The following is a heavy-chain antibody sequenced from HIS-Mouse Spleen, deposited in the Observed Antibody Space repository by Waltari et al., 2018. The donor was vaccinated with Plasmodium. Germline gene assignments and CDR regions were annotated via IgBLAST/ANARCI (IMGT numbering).Heavy chain of an antibody. D-gene: IGHD6-13*01. Sequence: EVQLVDSGGGLVQPGGSLRLSCAAYGFTFSSYWMSWVRLAPGKGLEWVANIKQDGSEKYYVDSVKGRFTISRDNAKNSLYLQMNSLRAEDTAVYYCASSWYWYFDLWGRGTLVTVSS. CDR3: ASSWYWYFDL. V-gene: IGHV3-7*01. CDR1: GFTFSSYW. J-gene: IGHJ2*01. CDR2: IKQDGSEK.